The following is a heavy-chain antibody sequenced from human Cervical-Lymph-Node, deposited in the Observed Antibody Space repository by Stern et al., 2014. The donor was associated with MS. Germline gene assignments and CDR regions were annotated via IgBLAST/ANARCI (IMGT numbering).Heavy chain of an antibody. J-gene: IGHJ5*02. V-gene: IGHV1-69*01. CDR1: GGTFSKFP. Sequence: QVQLVQSGAEVTKPGSSVKVSCKVSGGTFSKFPSSWVRQATGQGLEWMGGIVPVFGRPTFAQEFRGRVTITADVSTSTVYMELSSLRSDDTAVYYCALSSETSDRWYSLGYDLWGQGTLVTVSS. CDR2: IVPVFGRP. CDR3: ALSSETSDRWYSLGYDL. D-gene: IGHD6-13*01.